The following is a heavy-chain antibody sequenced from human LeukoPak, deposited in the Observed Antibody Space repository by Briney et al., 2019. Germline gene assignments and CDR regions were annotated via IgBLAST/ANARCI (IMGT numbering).Heavy chain of an antibody. Sequence: GGSLRLSCAGSGFPFSNYWMAWVRQAPGKGLEWVANMKEDGGEINYVDSVKGRFTISRDNAKNSLDLQMNSLRVDDTAVYYCVRDRGYSTFGYWGQGTLVIVSS. V-gene: IGHV3-7*01. J-gene: IGHJ4*02. CDR3: VRDRGYSTFGY. D-gene: IGHD4-23*01. CDR1: GFPFSNYW. CDR2: MKEDGGEI.